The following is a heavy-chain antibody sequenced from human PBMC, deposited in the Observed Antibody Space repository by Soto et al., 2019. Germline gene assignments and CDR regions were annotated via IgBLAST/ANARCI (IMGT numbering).Heavy chain of an antibody. CDR2: IYPGDSDT. CDR1: GYRFTSNW. V-gene: IGHV5-51*01. Sequence: PGESLKISCKGSGYRFTSNWIGWVRQMPGHGLEWMGLIYPGDSDTRYSPSFQGHVTMSADKSIGTAYLQCRSLRASDTAIYYWAAAAAARLDGLNVWGQGTRVTVSS. J-gene: IGHJ4*03. D-gene: IGHD6-13*01. CDR3: AAAAAARLDGLNV.